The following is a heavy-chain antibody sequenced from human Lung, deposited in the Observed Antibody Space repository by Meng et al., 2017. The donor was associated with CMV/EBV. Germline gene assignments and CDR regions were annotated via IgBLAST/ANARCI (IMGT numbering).Heavy chain of an antibody. J-gene: IGHJ4*02. CDR1: GFTFSSYA. CDR3: AKKWWRNTHYDILPGYQGGYYFDY. D-gene: IGHD3-9*01. Sequence: QVQLVESGGGVVQPGRSLRLSCSASGFTFSSYAMHWSRQAPGKGLDWVAVISYNETNKYSATSVKGRFTISRDNSRTPLYLQMNSLRAEDTAFYYCAKKWWRNTHYDILPGYQGGYYFDYWGQGTLVTVVS. CDR2: ISYNETNK. V-gene: IGHV3-30-3*02.